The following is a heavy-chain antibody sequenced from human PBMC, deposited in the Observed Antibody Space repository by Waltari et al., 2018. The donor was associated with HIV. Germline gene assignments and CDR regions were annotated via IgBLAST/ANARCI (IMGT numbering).Heavy chain of an antibody. J-gene: IGHJ4*02. CDR1: GGSFSGYY. Sequence: QVQLQQWGAGLLKPSETLSLTCAVYGGSFSGYYWSWIRQPPGKGLEWIGEINHSGSTNDNPSLKSRVTISVDTSKNQFSLKLSSVTAADTAVYYCARAYYGSGKFDYWGQGTLVTVSS. D-gene: IGHD3-10*01. CDR3: ARAYYGSGKFDY. CDR2: INHSGST. V-gene: IGHV4-34*01.